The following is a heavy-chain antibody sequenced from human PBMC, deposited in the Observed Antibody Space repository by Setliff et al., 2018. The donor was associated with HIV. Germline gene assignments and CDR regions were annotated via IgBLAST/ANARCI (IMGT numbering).Heavy chain of an antibody. V-gene: IGHV4-38-2*02. Sequence: SETLSLTCTVSGYSISSGYYWGWIRQPPGKGLEWIGSIYHSGSTYYNPSLKSRVTISVDTSTTQFSLKLSSVTAADTAVYYCARDSSSSVDYWGQGTLVTVSS. CDR3: ARDSSSSVDY. D-gene: IGHD6-6*01. J-gene: IGHJ4*02. CDR1: GYSISSGYY. CDR2: IYHSGST.